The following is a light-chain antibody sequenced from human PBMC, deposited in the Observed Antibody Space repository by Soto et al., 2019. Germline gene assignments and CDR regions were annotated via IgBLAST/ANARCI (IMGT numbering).Light chain of an antibody. V-gene: IGKV3-20*01. CDR3: QQYESSPRT. CDR2: RTS. J-gene: IGKJ1*01. CDR1: QGLTSNF. Sequence: EIVLTQSPGTLSLSPGERATLSCRASQGLTSNFLAWYQQKPGQAPRLLVYRTSNRATGIPDRFSASGSGTDFTLTISRLEPEDFAVYYCQQYESSPRTFGQGTKVDIK.